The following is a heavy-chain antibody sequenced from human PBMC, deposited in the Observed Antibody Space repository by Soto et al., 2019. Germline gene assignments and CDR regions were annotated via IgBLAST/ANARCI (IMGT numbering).Heavy chain of an antibody. V-gene: IGHV1-46*01. CDR2: INPTGDST. CDR3: ASRDPGNY. J-gene: IGHJ4*02. CDR1: GYTFTSYY. Sequence: QVQLVQSGAEVKKAGASVKISCKASGYTFTSYYMHWVRQAPGQGLEWMGIINPTGDSTSYEQKFQGRITMTTDASTITVYIELSSLRSEDTAVYYCASRDPGNYWGQGTLVTVSS.